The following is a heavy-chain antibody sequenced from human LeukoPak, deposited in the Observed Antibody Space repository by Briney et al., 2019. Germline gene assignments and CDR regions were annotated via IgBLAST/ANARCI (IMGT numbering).Heavy chain of an antibody. V-gene: IGHV1-2*06. CDR2: VNPNSGGT. CDR1: GYTFTGYY. CDR3: ARGLRLGPNWFDP. D-gene: IGHD3-16*01. Sequence: ASVKVSCKASGYTFTGYYVHWVRRAPGQGLEWMGRVNPNSGGTNYAQKFQGRVTMTRDTSISTAYMELSRLRSDDTAVYYCARGLRLGPNWFDPWGQGTLVTVSS. J-gene: IGHJ5*02.